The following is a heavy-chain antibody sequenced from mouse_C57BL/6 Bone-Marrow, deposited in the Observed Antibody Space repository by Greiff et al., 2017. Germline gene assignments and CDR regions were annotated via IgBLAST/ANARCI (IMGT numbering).Heavy chain of an antibody. CDR1: GFNIKDDY. CDR3: TVWVLQGESAY. V-gene: IGHV14-4*01. J-gene: IGHJ3*01. Sequence: EVQLQQSGAELVRPGASVKLSCTASGFNIKDDYMHWVKQRPEQGLEWIGWIDPENGDPEYASKFQGKATITADTSSNTANLQLSSLTSDDTAVKSSTVWVLQGESAYWGQGTLVTVSA. D-gene: IGHD2-3*01. CDR2: IDPENGDP.